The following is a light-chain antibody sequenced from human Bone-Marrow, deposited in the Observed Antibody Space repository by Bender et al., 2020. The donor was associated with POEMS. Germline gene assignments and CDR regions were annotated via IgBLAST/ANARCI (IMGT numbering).Light chain of an antibody. Sequence: QSDLTQPASVSASPGQSITISCTGTSRDIGNYNLVSWYQKHPGKAPQLIIYDDTTRPSGVSNRCSGSKSGSTASLAISGLQAEDEADYYCCSYAGIGTVFGGGTRATVL. V-gene: IGLV2-23*01. CDR1: SRDIGNYNL. J-gene: IGLJ2*01. CDR2: DDT. CDR3: CSYAGIGTV.